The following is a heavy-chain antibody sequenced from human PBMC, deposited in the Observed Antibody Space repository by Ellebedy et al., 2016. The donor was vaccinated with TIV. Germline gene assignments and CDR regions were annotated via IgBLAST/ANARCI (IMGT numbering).Heavy chain of an antibody. CDR2: ISGYNGDP. CDR3: TRGFYEKFDP. CDR1: GYTFTKYG. D-gene: IGHD5/OR15-5a*01. V-gene: IGHV1-18*04. J-gene: IGHJ5*02. Sequence: ASVKVSCKASGYTFTKYGISWVRQAPGQGLEWMGWISGYNGDPNYAQKFQGRVTMTIKTSTNTVYMELRNLSLDDTAVYYFTRGFYEKFDPWGQGTPVTVS.